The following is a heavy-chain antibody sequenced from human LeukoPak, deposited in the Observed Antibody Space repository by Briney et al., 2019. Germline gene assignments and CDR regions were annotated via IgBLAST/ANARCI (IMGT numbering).Heavy chain of an antibody. V-gene: IGHV4-4*07. J-gene: IGHJ4*02. D-gene: IGHD3-9*01. CDR1: GGSISSYY. Sequence: SETLSLTRTVSGGSISSYYWSWIRQPAGKGLEWIGRIYTSGSTNYNPSLKSRVTMSVDTSKNQFSLKLSSVTAADTAVYYCARGPLGYDILTGYYGAYYFDYWGQGTLVTVSS. CDR3: ARGPLGYDILTGYYGAYYFDY. CDR2: IYTSGST.